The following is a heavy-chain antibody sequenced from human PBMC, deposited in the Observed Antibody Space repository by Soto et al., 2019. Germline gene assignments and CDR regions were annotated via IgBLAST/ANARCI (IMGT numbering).Heavy chain of an antibody. J-gene: IGHJ4*02. CDR1: GGTFSRHA. D-gene: IGHD3-22*01. V-gene: IGHV1-69*01. CDR2: IIPMFGTA. Sequence: QVQLVQSGAEVRKPGSSVKVSCKASGGTFSRHAISWVRQAPGQGLEWMGGIIPMFGTANHAQKFQGRVTIIADEFPSTAYMELSSLRSEDTAIYYCARGWGYDSSDYYYAYWGQGTLVIVSS. CDR3: ARGWGYDSSDYYYAY.